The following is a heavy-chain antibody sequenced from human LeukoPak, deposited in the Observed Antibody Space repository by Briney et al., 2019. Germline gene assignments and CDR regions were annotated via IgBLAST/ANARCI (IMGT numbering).Heavy chain of an antibody. CDR3: AREDGGSYYPYFQH. CDR2: IIPIFGTA. V-gene: IGHV1-69*13. D-gene: IGHD1-26*01. Sequence: SVKVSCKASGYTFTSYAMNWVRQAPGQGLEWMGGIIPIFGTANYAQKFQGRVTITADESTSTAYMELSSLRSEDTAVYYCAREDGGSYYPYFQHWGQGTLVTVSS. J-gene: IGHJ1*01. CDR1: GYTFTSYA.